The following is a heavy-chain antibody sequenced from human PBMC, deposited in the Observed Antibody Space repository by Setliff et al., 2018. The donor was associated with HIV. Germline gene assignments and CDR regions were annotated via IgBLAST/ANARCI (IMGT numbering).Heavy chain of an antibody. CDR1: GYTFTSYG. CDR3: ARDRRPAGINYGYGYLDD. D-gene: IGHD2-2*02. Sequence: ASVKVSCKASGYTFTSYGISWVRQAPGQGLEWMGWISAGNGDTKSSQKFQGRVTITRDTSASTAYMELSSLRSEDTAVYYCARDRRPAGINYGYGYLDDWGQGTLVTVSS. J-gene: IGHJ4*02. V-gene: IGHV1-18*01. CDR2: ISAGNGDT.